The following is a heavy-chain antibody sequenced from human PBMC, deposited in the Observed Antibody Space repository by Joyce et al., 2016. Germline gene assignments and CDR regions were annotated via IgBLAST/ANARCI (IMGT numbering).Heavy chain of an antibody. CDR2: INHEDSDT. CDR1: GYSFTSYW. D-gene: IGHD3-16*01. Sequence: EVQLVQSGGEVKKPGESLKISCKGVGYSFTSYWLGWVRQMPGKGLELMGIINHEDSDTRYSPSFQGQGTISVDRSIKTAHLRWGSLRASDTAIYYCARSAVRGTLSPFFDYWGQGSLVTVSS. CDR3: ARSAVRGTLSPFFDY. V-gene: IGHV5-51*01. J-gene: IGHJ4*02.